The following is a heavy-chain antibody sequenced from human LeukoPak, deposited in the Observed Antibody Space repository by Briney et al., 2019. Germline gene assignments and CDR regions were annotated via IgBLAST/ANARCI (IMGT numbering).Heavy chain of an antibody. Sequence: GGSLRLSCAASGFTFSSYAMHWVRQAPGKGLEWVAVISYDGSNKYYADPVKGRFTISRDNSKNTLYLQMNSLRAEDTAVYYCATDPSRYCSSTSCLGTGDWYFDLWGRGTLVTVSS. CDR3: ATDPSRYCSSTSCLGTGDWYFDL. CDR2: ISYDGSNK. CDR1: GFTFSSYA. D-gene: IGHD2-2*01. J-gene: IGHJ2*01. V-gene: IGHV3-30*04.